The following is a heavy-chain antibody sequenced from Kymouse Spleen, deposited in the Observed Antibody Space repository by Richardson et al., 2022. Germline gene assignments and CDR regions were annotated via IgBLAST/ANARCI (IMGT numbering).Heavy chain of an antibody. CDR3: AKDYSSSPSSFYYYYGMDV. V-gene: IGHV3-30*18. CDR2: ISYDGSNK. D-gene: IGHD6-6*01. CDR1: GFTFSSYG. Sequence: QVQLVESGGGVVQPGRSLRLSCAASGFTFSSYGMHWVRQAPGKGLEWVAVISYDGSNKYYADSVKGRFTISRDNSKNTLYLQMNSLRAEDTAVYYCAKDYSSSPSSFYYYYGMDVWGQGTTVTVSS. J-gene: IGHJ6*02.